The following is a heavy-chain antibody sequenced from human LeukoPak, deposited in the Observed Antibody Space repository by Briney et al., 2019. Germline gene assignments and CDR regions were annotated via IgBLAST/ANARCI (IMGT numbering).Heavy chain of an antibody. CDR2: IYYSGST. CDR3: AREGHDYGDFPDY. V-gene: IGHV4-39*07. CDR1: GGSISSSSYY. Sequence: SETLSLTCTVSGGSISSSSYYWGWIRQPPGKGLEWIGSIYYSGSTYYNPSLKSRVTISVDTSKNQFSLKLSSVTAVDTAVYYCAREGHDYGDFPDYWGQGTLVTVSS. J-gene: IGHJ4*02. D-gene: IGHD4-17*01.